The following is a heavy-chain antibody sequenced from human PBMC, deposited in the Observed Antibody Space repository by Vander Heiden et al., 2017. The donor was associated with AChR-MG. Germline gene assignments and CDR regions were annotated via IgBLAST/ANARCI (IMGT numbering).Heavy chain of an antibody. V-gene: IGHV3-30*02. CDR2: IRYDGSNK. CDR1: GFTFSSYG. Sequence: QVQLVESGGGVVQPGGSLRLSCAASGFTFSSYGMHWVRQAPGKGLEWVAFIRYDGSNKYYADSVKGRFTISRDNSKNTLYLQMNSLRAEDTAVYYCATSYDYVWGSYRYPFDYWGQGTLVTVSS. J-gene: IGHJ4*02. CDR3: ATSYDYVWGSYRYPFDY. D-gene: IGHD3-16*02.